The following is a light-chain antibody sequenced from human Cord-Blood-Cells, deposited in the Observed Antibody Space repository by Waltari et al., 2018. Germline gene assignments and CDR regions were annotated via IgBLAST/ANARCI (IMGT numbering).Light chain of an antibody. CDR1: QSISSY. CDR2: AAS. CDR3: QQSYSTPRT. J-gene: IGKJ1*01. Sequence: IQLTQSPSSLSASVGDRVTVTCRTRQSISSYLNWYQQKPGKAPKLLIYAASSLKSGVPSRFSGSGSGTDFTLTISSLQPEDFATYYCQQSYSTPRTFGQGTKVEIK. V-gene: IGKV1-39*01.